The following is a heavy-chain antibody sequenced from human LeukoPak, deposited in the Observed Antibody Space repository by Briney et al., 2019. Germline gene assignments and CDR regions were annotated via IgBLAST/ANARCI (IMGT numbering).Heavy chain of an antibody. J-gene: IGHJ3*02. CDR3: ASSDSGSYNDAFDI. CDR1: GDSLNNYY. V-gene: IGHV4-59*01. CDR2: IYYSGST. D-gene: IGHD1-26*01. Sequence: PSETLSLTCTVSGDSLNNYYWSWIRQPPGKGLEWIGYIYYSGSTKYNPSLKSRVSISVDTSKNQFSLKLNSVTAADTAMYYCASSDSGSYNDAFDIWGQGTMVTVSS.